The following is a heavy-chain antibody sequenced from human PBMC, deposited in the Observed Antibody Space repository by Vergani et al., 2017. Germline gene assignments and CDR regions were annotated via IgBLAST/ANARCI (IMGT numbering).Heavy chain of an antibody. CDR2: IISNGGST. D-gene: IGHD3-10*01. Sequence: EVQLVESGGGLVQPGGSLRLSCAASGFTFSSYAMHWVRQAPGKGLEYVSAIISNGGSTYYANSVKGRFTISRDNSKNTLYLQMGSLRAEDMAVYYCAGDRGAMVRGVIIYNWGQGTLVTVSS. CDR1: GFTFSSYA. J-gene: IGHJ4*02. V-gene: IGHV3-64*01. CDR3: AGDRGAMVRGVIIYN.